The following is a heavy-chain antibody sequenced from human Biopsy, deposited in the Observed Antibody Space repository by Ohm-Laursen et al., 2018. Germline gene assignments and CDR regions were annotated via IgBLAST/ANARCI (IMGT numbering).Heavy chain of an antibody. Sequence: SDTLSLTCTVSGGSISSDYWSWIRQSPGKGLEWIGYISNRGSTNYNPSLRGRVTISVDASKNQFSLKLSSVTAADTAVFFCARLYRLDDYWNDDPPDAFDVWGQGTMVTVSS. CDR3: ARLYRLDDYWNDDPPDAFDV. V-gene: IGHV4-59*07. CDR1: GGSISSDY. J-gene: IGHJ3*01. CDR2: ISNRGST. D-gene: IGHD3-3*01.